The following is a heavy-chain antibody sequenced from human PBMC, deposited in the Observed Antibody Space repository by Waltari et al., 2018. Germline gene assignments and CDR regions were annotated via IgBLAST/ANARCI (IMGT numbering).Heavy chain of an antibody. CDR1: GFTFSSYA. CDR2: IYSGGST. CDR3: AKEDDSSLFDP. D-gene: IGHD3-22*01. V-gene: IGHV3-23*03. Sequence: EVQLLESGGGLVQPGGSLRLSCAASGFTFSSYAMSWVRQAPGKGLEWFSGIYSGGSTYYADSVKGRFTISRDNSKNTLYLQMNSLRAEDTAVYYCAKEDDSSLFDPWGQGTLVTVSS. J-gene: IGHJ5*02.